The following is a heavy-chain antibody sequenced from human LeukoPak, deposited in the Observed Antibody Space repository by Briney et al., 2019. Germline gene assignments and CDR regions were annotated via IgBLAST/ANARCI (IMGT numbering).Heavy chain of an antibody. V-gene: IGHV4-39*01. CDR1: GGSIRSDTYL. Sequence: SETLSLTCTVSGGSIRSDTYLWGWIRQPPGKGLELIGSISHSGIPFYNPSLKSRVSMSVDTSKNQFALKVTSVTAADAAVYFCARLLSYDILTDHYYKYYMDVWGEGTTVTVSS. CDR3: ARLLSYDILTDHYYKYYMDV. D-gene: IGHD3-9*01. CDR2: ISHSGIP. J-gene: IGHJ6*03.